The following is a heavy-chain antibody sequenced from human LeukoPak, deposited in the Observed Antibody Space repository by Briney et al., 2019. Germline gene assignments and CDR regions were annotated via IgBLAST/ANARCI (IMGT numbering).Heavy chain of an antibody. D-gene: IGHD2-15*01. CDR2: IYHSGGT. CDR3: ARLYCSGGSCYFGY. V-gene: IGHV4-59*08. J-gene: IGHJ4*02. Sequence: ASETLSLTCTVSGGSISSYYWSWIRQPPGKGLEWIGYIYHSGGTNYNPSLKSRVTISVDTSKNQFSLKLSSVTAADTAVYYCARLYCSGGSCYFGYWGQGTLVTVSS. CDR1: GGSISSYY.